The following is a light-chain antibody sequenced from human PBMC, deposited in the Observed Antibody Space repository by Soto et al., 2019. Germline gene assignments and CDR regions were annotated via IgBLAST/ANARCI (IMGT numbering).Light chain of an antibody. CDR1: QDISTF. CDR2: DAS. Sequence: DIQMTQSPSSLSASVGDRVTITCQASQDISTFLNWYQQKPGKAPKLLIYDASNLETGVPSRFSGSGSGTEFTFTISSLQPEDFATYYCQHYYNVPPTFGGGTKVESK. V-gene: IGKV1-33*01. J-gene: IGKJ4*01. CDR3: QHYYNVPPT.